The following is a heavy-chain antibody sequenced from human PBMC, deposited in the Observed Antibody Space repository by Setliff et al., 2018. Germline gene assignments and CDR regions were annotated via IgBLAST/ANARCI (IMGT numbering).Heavy chain of an antibody. CDR3: VRGLHYLPVGDS. V-gene: IGHV3-21*01. CDR2: ISGRSDYI. J-gene: IGHJ4*02. CDR1: GFAFTSST. D-gene: IGHD2-21*02. Sequence: GGSLRLSCAASGFAFTSSTMNWVRQSPGKSLGWVSSISGRSDYINYLDSVKGQFTVSRDNAYNSLSLQMSSLTAEDTGVYYCVRGLHYLPVGDSWGQGTLVTVSS.